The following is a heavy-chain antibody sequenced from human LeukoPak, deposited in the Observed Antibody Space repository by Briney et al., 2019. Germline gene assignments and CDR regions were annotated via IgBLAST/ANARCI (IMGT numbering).Heavy chain of an antibody. CDR2: IWYDGSNK. J-gene: IGHJ4*02. D-gene: IGHD3-9*01. V-gene: IGHV3-33*08. CDR1: GFTFSTYT. CDR3: ARDRDLLTIFRFDY. Sequence: VQPGGSLTLSCVASGFTFSTYTMNWIRQAPGKGLEWVAVIWYDGSNKYYADSVKGRFTISRDNSKNTLYLQMNSLRAEDTAVYYCARDRDLLTIFRFDYWGQGTLVTVSS.